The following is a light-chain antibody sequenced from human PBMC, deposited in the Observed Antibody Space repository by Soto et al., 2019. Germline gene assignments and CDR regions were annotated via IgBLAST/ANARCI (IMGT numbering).Light chain of an antibody. CDR3: QSYDNSLTDYYV. V-gene: IGLV1-40*01. CDR1: SSKIASFE. J-gene: IGLJ1*01. CDR2: DTS. Sequence: QSVLTQPPSVSGGPGERVTISCPGGSSKIASFEVHWYQQLPGTAPKLLIYDTSNRPSGVPDRFSGSKSGTSASLAITGLQAEDEADYYCQSYDNSLTDYYVFGTGTKVTVL.